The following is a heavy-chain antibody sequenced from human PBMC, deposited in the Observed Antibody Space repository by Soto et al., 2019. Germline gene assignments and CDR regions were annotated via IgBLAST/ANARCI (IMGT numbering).Heavy chain of an antibody. CDR2: IYYSGST. Sequence: PSETLSLTCTVSVGSISSYYWSWIRQPPGKGLEWIGYIYYSGSTNYNPSLKSRVTISVDTSKNQFSLKLSSVTAADTAVYYCARVPNKVHGYYYGMDVWGQGTTVTVSS. CDR3: ARVPNKVHGYYYGMDV. CDR1: VGSISSYY. J-gene: IGHJ6*02. V-gene: IGHV4-59*01.